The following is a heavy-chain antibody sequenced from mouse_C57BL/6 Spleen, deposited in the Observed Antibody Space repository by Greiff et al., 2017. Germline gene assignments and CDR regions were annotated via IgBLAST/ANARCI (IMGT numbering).Heavy chain of an antibody. J-gene: IGHJ2*01. CDR2: IDPANGNT. Sequence: EVQLQQSVAELVRPGASVKLSCTASGFTFKNSCMHWVKQRPEQGLEWIGMIDPANGNTNYAQKFKGKATITVDTSSNTAYLQLSSLTSEDTAIYDCASDGCRLYYFDDWGKGTTLTVAS. V-gene: IGHV14-3*01. CDR1: GFTFKNSC. D-gene: IGHD2-3*01. CDR3: ASDGCRLYYFDD.